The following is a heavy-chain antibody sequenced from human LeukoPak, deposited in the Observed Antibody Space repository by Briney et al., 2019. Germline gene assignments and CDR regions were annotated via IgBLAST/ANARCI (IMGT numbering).Heavy chain of an antibody. Sequence: SETLSLTCAVFGGSISSGGFSWSWIRQPPGKGLEWIGYIYYSGRTYYNPSLKSRVIISLDTSKNQFSLKLTSVTAADTAVYYCARAPLVRGGVDYWGQGTLVTVSS. CDR1: GGSISSGGFS. D-gene: IGHD3-10*01. CDR3: ARAPLVRGGVDY. V-gene: IGHV4-30-4*07. CDR2: IYYSGRT. J-gene: IGHJ4*02.